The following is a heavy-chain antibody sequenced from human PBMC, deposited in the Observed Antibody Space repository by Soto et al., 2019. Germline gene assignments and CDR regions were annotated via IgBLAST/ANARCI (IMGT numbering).Heavy chain of an antibody. CDR2: TYYRSKWYN. J-gene: IGHJ6*02. CDR1: GDSVSSNSAA. V-gene: IGHV6-1*01. Sequence: SQTLSLTCAISGDSVSSNSAAWNWIRQSPSRGLEWLGRTYYRSKWYNDYAVSVKSRITINPDTSKNQFSLQLNSVTPEDAAVYYCARGIAADGTLDYYYGMDVWGQGTTVTVSS. CDR3: ARGIAADGTLDYYYGMDV. D-gene: IGHD6-13*01.